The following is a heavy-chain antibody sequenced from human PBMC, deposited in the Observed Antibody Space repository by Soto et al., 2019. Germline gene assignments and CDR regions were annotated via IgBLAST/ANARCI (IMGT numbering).Heavy chain of an antibody. J-gene: IGHJ4*02. CDR2: VWYDGSNK. CDR1: GFTFRSYG. CDR3: ARDSFNADDSWEHDSSGYVDY. Sequence: QVQLVESGGGAVQPGRSLRLSCAASGFTFRSYGMHWVRQAPGKGLEWVAFVWYDGSNKYFADSVKGRFTISRDNSKNSLYLQMNSLRAEDTAVYYCARDSFNADDSWEHDSSGYVDYWGQGTLVTVSS. V-gene: IGHV3-33*01. D-gene: IGHD3-22*01.